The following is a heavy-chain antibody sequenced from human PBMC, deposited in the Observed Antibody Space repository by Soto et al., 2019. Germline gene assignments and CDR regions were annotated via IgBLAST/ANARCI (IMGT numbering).Heavy chain of an antibody. J-gene: IGHJ6*02. CDR3: ARDGQQLVHYYYYYGMDV. CDR2: ISAYNGNT. D-gene: IGHD6-13*01. V-gene: IGHV1-18*01. CDR1: GYTFTSYG. Sequence: QVQLVQSGAEVKKPGASVKVSCKASGYTFTSYGISWVRQAPGQGLEWMGWISAYNGNTNYAQKLQGRVTMTPDTSTSTAYMELRSLRSDDTAVYYCARDGQQLVHYYYYYGMDVWGQGTTVTVSS.